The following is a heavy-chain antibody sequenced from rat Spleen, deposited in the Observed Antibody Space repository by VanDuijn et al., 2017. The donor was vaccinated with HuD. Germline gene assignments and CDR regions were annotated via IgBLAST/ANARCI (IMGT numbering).Heavy chain of an antibody. CDR1: GFTFSNYY. CDR3: TRAYVYYGLLSD. Sequence: EVQLVESGGGLVQPGRSLKLSCAASGFTFSNYYMAWVRQAPTKGLEWVAYISPGGGNTYYRDAVKGRFTISRDNAKSTLYLQMDSLRSEDTATYYCTRAYVYYGLLSDWGQGVMVTVSS. V-gene: IGHV5S23*01. J-gene: IGHJ2*01. D-gene: IGHD1-6*01. CDR2: ISPGGGNT.